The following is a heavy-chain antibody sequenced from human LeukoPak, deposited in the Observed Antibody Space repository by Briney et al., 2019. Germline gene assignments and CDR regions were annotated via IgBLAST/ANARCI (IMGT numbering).Heavy chain of an antibody. J-gene: IGHJ6*03. Sequence: PGGSLRLSCAASGFTFSTYWMSWVRQAPGKGLEWVANIKQDRSEKNYVDSVKGRFTISRDNAKKSLYLQMNSLRAEDTAVYYCAREELGYCSSISCPDYYYYYMDVWGKGTTVTVSS. V-gene: IGHV3-7*01. D-gene: IGHD2-2*01. CDR2: IKQDRSEK. CDR1: GFTFSTYW. CDR3: AREELGYCSSISCPDYYYYYMDV.